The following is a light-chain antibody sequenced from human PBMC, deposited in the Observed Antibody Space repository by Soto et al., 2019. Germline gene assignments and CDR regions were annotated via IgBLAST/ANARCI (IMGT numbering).Light chain of an antibody. J-gene: IGKJ1*01. CDR3: QQRSNWPKT. CDR1: QSVSSY. V-gene: IGKV3-15*01. CDR2: GAS. Sequence: EILMTQSRATLSVSPGERATLSGRASQSVSSYLAWYQQKPGQPPRLLIYGASTRATGIPARFSGSGSGTDFTLTISSLQSEDFAVYYCQQRSNWPKTLGQGTKVDIK.